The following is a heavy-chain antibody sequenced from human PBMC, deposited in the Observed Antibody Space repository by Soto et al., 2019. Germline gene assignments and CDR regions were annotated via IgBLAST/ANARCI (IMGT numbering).Heavy chain of an antibody. D-gene: IGHD6-13*01. CDR2: ISSNSAYI. J-gene: IGHJ5*02. CDR3: TGDASRDSSARGWFDP. V-gene: IGHV3-21*01. CDR1: GFTFRSFT. Sequence: VGSLRLSCAASGFTFRSFTMNWVRQAPGKGLEWVSTISSNSAYIYYTDALRGRFTISRDNAKNSLHLQMNSLRAEDTAVYYCTGDASRDSSARGWFDPWGPGTLVTVSS.